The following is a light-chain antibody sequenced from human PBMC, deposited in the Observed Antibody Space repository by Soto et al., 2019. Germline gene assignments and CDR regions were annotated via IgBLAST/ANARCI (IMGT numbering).Light chain of an antibody. V-gene: IGKV3-15*01. J-gene: IGKJ4*01. CDR3: QQYHHWPVT. CDR2: GAS. CDR1: QSVTSN. Sequence: EIVMTQSPATLSVSPGERVTLSCRASQSVTSNLAWYHYTPGQSPRLLISGASSGATGLPSRFSGSGFGTDFTLTINSLQSEDAAVYYCQQYHHWPVTFGGGTKVDIK.